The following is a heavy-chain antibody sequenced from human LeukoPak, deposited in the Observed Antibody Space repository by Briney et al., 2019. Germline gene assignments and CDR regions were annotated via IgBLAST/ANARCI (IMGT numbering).Heavy chain of an antibody. Sequence: GASVKVSCKASGYTFTGYYMHWVRQAPGQGLEWMGWINPNSGGTNYAQKFQGRVTMTRDTSISTAYMELSRLRSDDTAVYYCARCVVPAAIGVADAFDIWGQGTMVTVSS. CDR3: ARCVVPAAIGVADAFDI. CDR1: GYTFTGYY. CDR2: INPNSGGT. J-gene: IGHJ3*02. D-gene: IGHD2-2*02. V-gene: IGHV1-2*02.